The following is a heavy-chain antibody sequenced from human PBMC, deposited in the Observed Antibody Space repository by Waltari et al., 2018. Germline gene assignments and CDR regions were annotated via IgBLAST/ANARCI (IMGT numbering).Heavy chain of an antibody. CDR2: INHSGST. J-gene: IGHJ4*02. CDR3: ARGFTMIVVAPVYFDY. CDR1: GGSFSGYY. Sequence: QVQLQQWGAGLLKPSETLSLTCAVYGGSFSGYYWSWLRQPPGKGLEWIGEINHSGSTNYNPSLKSRVTISVDTSKNQFSLKLSSVTAADTAVYYCARGFTMIVVAPVYFDYWGQGTLVTVSS. D-gene: IGHD3-22*01. V-gene: IGHV4-34*01.